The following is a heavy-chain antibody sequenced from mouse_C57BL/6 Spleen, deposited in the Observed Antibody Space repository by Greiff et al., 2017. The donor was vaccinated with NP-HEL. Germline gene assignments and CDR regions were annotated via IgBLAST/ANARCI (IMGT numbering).Heavy chain of an antibody. CDR2: IYPGDGDT. J-gene: IGHJ2*01. CDR3: ARSGIYYYGSSDY. V-gene: IGHV1-80*01. Sequence: VQLQQSGAELVKPGASVKISCKASGYAFSSYWMNWVKQRPGKGLEWIGQIYPGDGDTNYNRKFKGKATLTADKSSSTAYMQLSSLTSEDSAVYFCARSGIYYYGSSDYWGQGTTLTVSS. CDR1: GYAFSSYW. D-gene: IGHD1-1*01.